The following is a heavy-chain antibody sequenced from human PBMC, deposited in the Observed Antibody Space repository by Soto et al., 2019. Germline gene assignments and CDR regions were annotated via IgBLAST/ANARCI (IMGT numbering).Heavy chain of an antibody. Sequence: GGSLRLSCAGSGFTFGDSYMSWIRQATGKGLEWLSYISPGSRYPAYADSVKGRFTISRDNAKRSLYLQMMSLTAEDTAIYYCVRGGGGGLFDPWGQGTMVTVSS. CDR3: VRGGGGGLFDP. D-gene: IGHD2-15*01. V-gene: IGHV3-11*06. J-gene: IGHJ5*02. CDR2: ISPGSRYP. CDR1: GFTFGDSY.